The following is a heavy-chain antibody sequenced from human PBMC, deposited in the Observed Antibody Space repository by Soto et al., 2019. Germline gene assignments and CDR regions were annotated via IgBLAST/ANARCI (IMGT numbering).Heavy chain of an antibody. J-gene: IGHJ6*03. D-gene: IGHD3-9*01. CDR1: GDSITSGGYY. V-gene: IGHV4-31*03. CDR3: ARIRYDILTGYLGYYYMDV. Sequence: SETLSLTCTVSGDSITSGGYYWSWIRQHPGKGLEWIGYIYYSGSTYYNPSPNSRVAISVDTSKNQFSLKLSSVTAADTAVYYCARIRYDILTGYLGYYYMDVWGKGTTVTVSS. CDR2: IYYSGST.